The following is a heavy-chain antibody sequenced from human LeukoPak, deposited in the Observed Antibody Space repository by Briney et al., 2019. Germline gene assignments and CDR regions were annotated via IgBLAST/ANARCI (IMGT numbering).Heavy chain of an antibody. J-gene: IGHJ2*01. CDR3: VGEATVPRWRWYFDL. CDR2: IKQDGSEK. V-gene: IGHV3-7*01. CDR1: GFTFSSYW. D-gene: IGHD4-17*01. Sequence: GGSLRLSCAASGFTFSSYWMSWVRQAPGKGLEWVANIKQDGSEKYYVDSVKGRFTISRDNAKNSLYLQMNSLRAEDTAVYYCVGEATVPRWRWYFDLWGRGTLVTVSS.